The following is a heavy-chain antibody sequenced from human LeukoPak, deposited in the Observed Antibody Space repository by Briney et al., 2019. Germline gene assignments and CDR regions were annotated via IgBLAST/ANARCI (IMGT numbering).Heavy chain of an antibody. J-gene: IGHJ6*03. Sequence: GGSLRLSCAASGFTFSRYSMNWVRQATGKGLEWVSYISSKNVIYYADSVKGRFTISRDNAKNSLYLQMNSLRAEDTAVYYCARPLESYYYMDVWGKGTTVTVSS. CDR2: ISSKNVI. CDR3: ARPLESYYYMDV. V-gene: IGHV3-48*04. CDR1: GFTFSRYS. D-gene: IGHD3-3*01.